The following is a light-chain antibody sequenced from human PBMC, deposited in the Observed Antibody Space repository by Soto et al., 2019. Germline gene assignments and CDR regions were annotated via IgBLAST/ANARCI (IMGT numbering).Light chain of an antibody. CDR3: QQTNSLPVT. CDR1: QGISSW. CDR2: AAS. J-gene: IGKJ5*01. Sequence: DIQLTQSPSSVSASVGDRVTITFLASQGISSWLAWYQQRPGKAPKLLISAASTLHSGVPSRLSGSGSGTDFTLTITSLQPEDFATYFCQQTNSLPVTFGQGTRLEIK. V-gene: IGKV1-12*01.